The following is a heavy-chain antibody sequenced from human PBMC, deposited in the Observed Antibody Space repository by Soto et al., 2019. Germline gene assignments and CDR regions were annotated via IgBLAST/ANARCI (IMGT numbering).Heavy chain of an antibody. V-gene: IGHV3-30*18. D-gene: IGHD4-17*01. CDR1: GFTFSSYG. Sequence: QVQLVESGGGVVQPGRSLRLSCAASGFTFSSYGMHWVRQAPGKGLEWVAVISYDGSNKYYVDSVKGRFTISRDNSKNTLYLQMNSLRAEDTAVYYCAKDLSTVTTGYGMDVWGQGTTVTVSS. J-gene: IGHJ6*02. CDR2: ISYDGSNK. CDR3: AKDLSTVTTGYGMDV.